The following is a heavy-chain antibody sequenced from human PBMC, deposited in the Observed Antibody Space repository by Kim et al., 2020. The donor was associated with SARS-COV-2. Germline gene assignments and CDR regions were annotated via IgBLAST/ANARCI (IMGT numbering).Heavy chain of an antibody. CDR2: ISYDGSNK. Sequence: GGSLRLSCAASGFTFSSYGMHWVRQAPGKGLEWVAVISYDGSNKYYADSVKGRFTISRDNSKNTLYLRMNSLRAEDTAVYYCAARLRFLEWLPMDVWGQGTTVTFAS. D-gene: IGHD3-3*01. V-gene: IGHV3-30*03. CDR1: GFTFSSYG. CDR3: AARLRFLEWLPMDV. J-gene: IGHJ6*02.